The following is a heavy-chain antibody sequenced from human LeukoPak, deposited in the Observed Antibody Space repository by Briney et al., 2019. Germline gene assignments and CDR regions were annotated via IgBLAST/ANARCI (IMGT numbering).Heavy chain of an antibody. J-gene: IGHJ4*02. D-gene: IGHD6-13*01. CDR2: IRYDGSKK. Sequence: GGSLRLSCAASGFTFSRYGMHWVRQAPDKGLEWVALIRYDGSKKDYADSVKGRVTISRDNFKNTLYLQMNSLRAEDTAVYYCANYRQSITAAGNSREFADYWGQGTLVTVSS. CDR3: ANYRQSITAAGNSREFADY. CDR1: GFTFSRYG. V-gene: IGHV3-30*02.